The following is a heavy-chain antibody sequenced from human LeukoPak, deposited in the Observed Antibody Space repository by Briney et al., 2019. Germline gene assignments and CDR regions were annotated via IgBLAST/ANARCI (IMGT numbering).Heavy chain of an antibody. CDR2: INHSGST. CDR3: ARGRDIVVVPAALSSKYYLDV. D-gene: IGHD2-2*01. Sequence: PSETLSLTCAVYGGSFSGYYWSWIRQPPGKGLEWIGEINHSGSTNYNPSLKSRVTISVDTSKNQFSLKLSSVTAADTAVYYCARGRDIVVVPAALSSKYYLDVWGKGTTVTVSS. J-gene: IGHJ6*03. V-gene: IGHV4-34*01. CDR1: GGSFSGYY.